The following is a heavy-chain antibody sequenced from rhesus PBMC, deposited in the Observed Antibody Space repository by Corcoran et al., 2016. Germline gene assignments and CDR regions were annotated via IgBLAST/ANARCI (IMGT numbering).Heavy chain of an antibody. CDR3: ARDTVGTVILPFDY. J-gene: IGHJ4*01. CDR2: ISYVRSKK. D-gene: IGHD5-24*01. Sequence: EVQLVESGGGLVQPGGSLRLSCAASGFTFSSYGMHWVRQDQGKGLEWVAVISYVRSKKYYADSVKDRFTISRDNSKNMLYLQMNNLELEDTAVYYCARDTVGTVILPFDYWGQGVLVAVSS. V-gene: IGHV3-54*02. CDR1: GFTFSSYG.